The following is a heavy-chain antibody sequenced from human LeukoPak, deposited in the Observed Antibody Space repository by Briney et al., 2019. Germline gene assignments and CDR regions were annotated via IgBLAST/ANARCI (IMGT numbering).Heavy chain of an antibody. CDR2: ISGSGGST. V-gene: IGHV3-23*01. D-gene: IGHD6-19*01. Sequence: GGSLRPPWPAFGLSFTYSALTWFRRAPGKGLEWVSGISGSGGSTSYADSVKGRFTISRDNSKNTLYLQMNSLRAEDTAVYYCAKGASSDWDKYFDYWGQGTLVTVSS. CDR3: AKGASSDWDKYFDY. J-gene: IGHJ4*02. CDR1: GLSFTYSA.